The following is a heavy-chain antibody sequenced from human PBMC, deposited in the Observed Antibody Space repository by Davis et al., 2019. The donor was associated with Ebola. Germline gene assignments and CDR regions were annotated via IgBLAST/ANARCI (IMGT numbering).Heavy chain of an antibody. V-gene: IGHV4-39*01. CDR1: GGSISSSSYY. J-gene: IGHJ5*02. Sequence: SETLSLTCTVSGGSISSSSYYWGWIRQPPGKGLEWIGSIYYSGSTYYNPSLKSRVTISVDTSKNQFSLKLRSVTAADTAVYYCASGLLDWFDPWGQGTLVTASS. CDR3: ASGLLDWFDP. CDR2: IYYSGST. D-gene: IGHD2-15*01.